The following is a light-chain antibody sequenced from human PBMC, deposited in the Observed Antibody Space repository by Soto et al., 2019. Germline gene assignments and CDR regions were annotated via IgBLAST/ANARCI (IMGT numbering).Light chain of an antibody. Sequence: QSALTQPASVSGSPGQPITISCTGTSSDVGSYNLVSWYQQHPGKAPKLMIYEGSKRPSGVSNRFSGSNSGNTASLTISGLQAEDEADYYCCSYAGSSTYVVFGGGTKLTVL. V-gene: IGLV2-23*01. J-gene: IGLJ2*01. CDR3: CSYAGSSTYVV. CDR1: SSDVGSYNL. CDR2: EGS.